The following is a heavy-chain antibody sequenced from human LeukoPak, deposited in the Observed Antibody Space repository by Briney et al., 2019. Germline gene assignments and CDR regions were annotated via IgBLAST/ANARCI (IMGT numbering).Heavy chain of an antibody. J-gene: IGHJ4*02. CDR1: GFTFSSYA. CDR2: ISGSGGST. V-gene: IGHV3-23*01. D-gene: IGHD1-26*01. CDR3: ASNIVGAPSSDY. Sequence: GGSLRLSCAASGFTFSSYAMSWVRQAPGKGLEWISAISGSGGSTYYADSVKGRFTISRDNSKNTLYLQMNSLRAEDTAVYYCASNIVGAPSSDYWGQGTLVTVSS.